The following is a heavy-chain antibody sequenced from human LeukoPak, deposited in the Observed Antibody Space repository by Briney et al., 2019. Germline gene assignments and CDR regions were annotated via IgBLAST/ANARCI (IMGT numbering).Heavy chain of an antibody. CDR1: GFTFSAYG. CDR2: ISNDGDNK. V-gene: IGHV3-30*18. D-gene: IGHD4-11*01. J-gene: IGHJ3*01. CDR3: AKDLTTLFLASDV. Sequence: GKSLRLSCVASGFTFSAYGMQWVRQAPGKGLEWVAVISNDGDNKYYSNSVKGRFTISRDSSKNTLYLQMNSLRPEDTAVYSCAKDLTTLFLASDVWGLGTMVTVSS.